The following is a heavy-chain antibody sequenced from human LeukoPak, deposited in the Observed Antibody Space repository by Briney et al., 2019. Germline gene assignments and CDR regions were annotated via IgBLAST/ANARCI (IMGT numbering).Heavy chain of an antibody. D-gene: IGHD3-16*01. J-gene: IGHJ4*02. CDR3: LRDYVRRTYDPDY. CDR1: GFTFSCYW. V-gene: IGHV3-7*04. Sequence: GGSLRLSCAASGFTFSCYWMSWLPQAPGKGLEGRENIKTCGSEKYHLDPVRGRFNNSRDNANNSLVLQMHSRVCQDTTVYYCLRDYVRRTYDPDYWGQGTRV. CDR2: IKTCGSEK.